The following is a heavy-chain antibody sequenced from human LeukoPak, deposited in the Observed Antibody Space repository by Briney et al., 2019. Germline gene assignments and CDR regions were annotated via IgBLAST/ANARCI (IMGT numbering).Heavy chain of an antibody. Sequence: PSETLSLTCTVSGGSISSGAFYWSWIRQTGGKGLEWIGRIYASGRTNYNPSLQSRLTMSLDTSKNQFSLRLSSVTAADTAVYYCVRGRDDILTGYQKGGFDYWGQGTLVTVSS. CDR1: GGSISSGAFY. CDR2: IYASGRT. CDR3: VRGRDDILTGYQKGGFDY. J-gene: IGHJ4*02. V-gene: IGHV4-61*02. D-gene: IGHD3-9*01.